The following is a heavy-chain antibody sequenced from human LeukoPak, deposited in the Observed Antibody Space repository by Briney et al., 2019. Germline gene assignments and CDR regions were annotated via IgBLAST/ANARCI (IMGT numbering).Heavy chain of an antibody. J-gene: IGHJ4*02. CDR2: ISSSSSTI. CDR1: GFTFSSYS. D-gene: IGHD3-10*01. CDR3: ARWVELVLLGADQLWFGEFPSYFDY. Sequence: PGGSLRLSCAASGFTFSSYSMNWVRQAPGKGLEWVSYISSSSSTIYYADSVKGRFTISRDNAKNSLYLQMNSLRAEDTAVYYCARWVELVLLGADQLWFGEFPSYFDYWGQGTLVTVSS. V-gene: IGHV3-48*01.